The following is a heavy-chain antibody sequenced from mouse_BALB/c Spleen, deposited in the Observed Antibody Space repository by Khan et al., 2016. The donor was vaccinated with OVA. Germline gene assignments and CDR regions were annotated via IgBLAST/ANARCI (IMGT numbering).Heavy chain of an antibody. CDR3: ARHYGSSYYAMDY. CDR2: IYPYNGGT. D-gene: IGHD1-1*01. J-gene: IGHJ4*01. V-gene: IGHV1S29*02. Sequence: EVKLEESGPELVKPGASVKISCKASGYTFTDYNMHWVKQSHGKSLEWIGYIYPYNGGTGYNQKFKSKATLTVDNSSSTAYMELRSLTSEDSAVYYCARHYGSSYYAMDYWGQGTSVTVSS. CDR1: GYTFTDYN.